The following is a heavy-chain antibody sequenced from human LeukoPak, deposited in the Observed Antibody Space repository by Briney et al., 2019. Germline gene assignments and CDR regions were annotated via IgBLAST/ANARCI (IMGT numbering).Heavy chain of an antibody. V-gene: IGHV3-21*01. CDR3: AREETYYYGSGSYS. Sequence: PGGSLRLSCAASGFTFSSYAMHWVRQAPGKGLEWVSSISSSSSYIYYADSVKGRFTISRDNAKNSLYLQMNSLRAEDTAVYYCAREETYYYGSGSYSWGQGTLVTVSS. D-gene: IGHD3-10*01. CDR1: GFTFSSYA. J-gene: IGHJ4*02. CDR2: ISSSSSYI.